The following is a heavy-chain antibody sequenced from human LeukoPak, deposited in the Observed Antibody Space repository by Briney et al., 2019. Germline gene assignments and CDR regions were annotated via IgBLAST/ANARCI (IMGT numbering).Heavy chain of an antibody. Sequence: GASVKVSCKASGYTFTSFGISWVRQAPGQGLEWMGWISAYNGKTNYAQKLQGRVAMTTDTSTSTAYMELRSLRSDDTAVYYCVRDLGEYQPLLWIFFDYWGQGTLVTVSS. V-gene: IGHV1-18*01. CDR1: GYTFTSFG. CDR2: ISAYNGKT. CDR3: VRDLGEYQPLLWIFFDY. D-gene: IGHD2-2*01. J-gene: IGHJ4*02.